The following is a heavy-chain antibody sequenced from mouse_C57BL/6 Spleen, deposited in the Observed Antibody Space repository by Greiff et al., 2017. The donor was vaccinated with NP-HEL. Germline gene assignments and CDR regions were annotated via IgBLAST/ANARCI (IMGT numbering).Heavy chain of an antibody. D-gene: IGHD1-1*01. Sequence: VQRVESGAELVKPGASVKISCKASGYAFSSYWMNWVKQRPGKGLEWIGQIYPGDGDTNYNGKFKGKATLTADKSSSTAYMQLSSLTSEDSAVYFCARGGYYGSSPYFDYWGQGTTLTVSS. V-gene: IGHV1-80*01. CDR1: GYAFSSYW. CDR2: IYPGDGDT. CDR3: ARGGYYGSSPYFDY. J-gene: IGHJ2*01.